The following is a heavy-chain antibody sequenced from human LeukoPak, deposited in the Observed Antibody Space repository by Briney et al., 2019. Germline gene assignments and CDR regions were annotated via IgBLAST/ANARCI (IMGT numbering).Heavy chain of an antibody. V-gene: IGHV4-39*01. CDR1: GGSISSSSYY. CDR2: IYYSGST. CDR3: ARSQVPAALGWSLGRFDP. Sequence: PSETLSLTCTVSGGSISSSSYYWGWIRQPPGKGLEWIGSIYYSGSTYYNPSLKSRVTISVDTSKNQFSLKLSSVTAADTAVYYCARSQVPAALGWSLGRFDPWGQGTLVTVSS. J-gene: IGHJ5*02. D-gene: IGHD2-2*01.